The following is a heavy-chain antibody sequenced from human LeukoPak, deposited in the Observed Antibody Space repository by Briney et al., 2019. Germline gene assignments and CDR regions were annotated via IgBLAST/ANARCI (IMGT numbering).Heavy chain of an antibody. Sequence: AGRSLRLSCASSGFTFSIYAMSWVRQAPGKGLEWVSAISGSGGSTYYADSVKRRFTIYREHSKNTLYVQMNSLRAEDTAVYYCAKGERATVGFDYWGQGTLVTVSS. CDR2: ISGSGGST. D-gene: IGHD1-26*01. J-gene: IGHJ4*02. CDR3: AKGERATVGFDY. CDR1: GFTFSIYA. V-gene: IGHV3-23*01.